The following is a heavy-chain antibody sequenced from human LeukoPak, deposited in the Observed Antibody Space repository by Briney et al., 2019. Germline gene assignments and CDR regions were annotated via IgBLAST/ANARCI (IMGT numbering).Heavy chain of an antibody. Sequence: ASVKVSCTSSGYTFTSYGISWVRQAPGQGLEWMGWISAYNGNTNYAQKLQGRVTMTTDTSTSTAYMELRSLRSDDTAVYYCARDGGSYPGYYFDYWGQGTLVTVSS. V-gene: IGHV1-18*01. D-gene: IGHD1-26*01. J-gene: IGHJ4*02. CDR2: ISAYNGNT. CDR3: ARDGGSYPGYYFDY. CDR1: GYTFTSYG.